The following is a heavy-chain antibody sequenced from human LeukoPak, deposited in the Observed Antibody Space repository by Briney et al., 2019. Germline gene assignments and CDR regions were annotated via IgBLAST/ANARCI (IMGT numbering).Heavy chain of an antibody. CDR2: IYYSGST. V-gene: IGHV4-39*01. CDR1: GGSISSRSYY. Sequence: PSETLSLTCTVSGGSISSRSYYWGWIRQPPGKGLEWIGSIYYSGSTYYNPSLKSRVTISADTSKNQFSLKLSSVTAADTAVYYCAKRELGIRWFDPWGQGTLVTVSS. CDR3: AKRELGIRWFDP. D-gene: IGHD7-27*01. J-gene: IGHJ5*02.